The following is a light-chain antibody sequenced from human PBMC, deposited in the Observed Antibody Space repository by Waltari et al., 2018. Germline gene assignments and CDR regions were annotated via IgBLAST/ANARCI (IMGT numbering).Light chain of an antibody. V-gene: IGLV1-51*02. Sequence: QSVLTQPPSVSAAPGQRVTISCSGGSSNIGNNYVSWYRQFPGTAPKLLIDEKRGRPSGIPGRFSGSKSGTSATLDITGLQAGDEADYYCGTWDSSLSGAVFGGGTHLTVL. CDR2: EKR. J-gene: IGLJ7*01. CDR3: GTWDSSLSGAV. CDR1: SSNIGNNY.